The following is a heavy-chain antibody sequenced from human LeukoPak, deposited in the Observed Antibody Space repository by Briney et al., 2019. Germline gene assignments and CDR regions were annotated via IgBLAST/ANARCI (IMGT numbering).Heavy chain of an antibody. CDR2: IIPIFGTA. D-gene: IGHD5-24*01. Sequence: GASVKVSCKASGGTFSSYATSWVRQAPGQGLEWMGGIIPIFGTANYAQKFQGRVTITTDESTSTAYMELSSLRSEDTAVYYCARLEMATIHDAFDIWGQGTMVTVSS. J-gene: IGHJ3*02. CDR3: ARLEMATIHDAFDI. CDR1: GGTFSSYA. V-gene: IGHV1-69*05.